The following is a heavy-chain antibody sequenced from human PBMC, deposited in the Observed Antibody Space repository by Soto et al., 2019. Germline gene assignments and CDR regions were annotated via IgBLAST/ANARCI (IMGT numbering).Heavy chain of an antibody. CDR1: GFTFGTYW. CDR2: INSDASHT. V-gene: IGHV3-74*01. J-gene: IGHJ5*02. D-gene: IGHD2-2*01. CDR3: VRAGHCTNTSCYGTWFDT. Sequence: GGSXRLSCAASGFTFGTYWMHWIRQVPGKGLEWVSRINSDASHTYYADSVKGRFTISRDNAKNTLHLEMNSLRAEDTAVYYCVRAGHCTNTSCYGTWFDTWGPGTLVTVSS.